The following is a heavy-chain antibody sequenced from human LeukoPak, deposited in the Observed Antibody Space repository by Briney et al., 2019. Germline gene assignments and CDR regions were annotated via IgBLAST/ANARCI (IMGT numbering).Heavy chain of an antibody. J-gene: IGHJ4*02. CDR2: IYPGDSDT. V-gene: IGHV5-51*01. D-gene: IGHD2-2*01. CDR1: GXSFTNYC. CDR3: ARRGVWGYCSSTSCPSDY. Sequence: GESLKISCKGSGXSFTNYCIGWVRQMPGKGLEWMGIIYPGDSDTRYSPSFQGQVTISADKSISTAYLQWSSLKASDTAMYYCARRGVWGYCSSTSCPSDYWGQGTLVTVSS.